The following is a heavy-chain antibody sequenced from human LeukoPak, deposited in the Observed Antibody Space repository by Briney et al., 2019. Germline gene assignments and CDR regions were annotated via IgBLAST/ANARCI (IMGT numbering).Heavy chain of an antibody. V-gene: IGHV4-59*01. CDR1: GVSISSYY. J-gene: IGHJ4*02. CDR3: AAYNNNDYYFDY. D-gene: IGHD1-1*01. CDR2: IYYSGST. Sequence: SETLSLTCKVSGVSISSYYWTWIRQPPGKGLEWIGHIYYSGSTNYNPSLKSRVTVSLDTSKNQFSLKLSSVSAADTAVYYCAAYNNNDYYFDYWGQGTLVTVSS.